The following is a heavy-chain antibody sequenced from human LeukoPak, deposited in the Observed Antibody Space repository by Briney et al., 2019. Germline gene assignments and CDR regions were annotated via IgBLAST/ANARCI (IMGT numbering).Heavy chain of an antibody. CDR2: ISGTNGAV. CDR1: GITVSRYD. V-gene: IGHV3-48*02. Sequence: GGSLRLPCAASGITVSRYDMGWVRQAPGKGLEWISYISGTNGAVYLADSVKGRFTTSRDNARNSLFLEMNSLRDEDTAVYYCVRGHMDVWGKGTTVIVSS. J-gene: IGHJ6*03. CDR3: VRGHMDV.